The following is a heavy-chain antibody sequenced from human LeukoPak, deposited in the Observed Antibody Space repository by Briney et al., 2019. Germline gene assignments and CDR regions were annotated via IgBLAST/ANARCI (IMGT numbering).Heavy chain of an antibody. CDR3: ARDGKGYCSSTSCYRYRGEIDY. CDR2: IYYSGST. D-gene: IGHD2-2*02. V-gene: IGHV4-59*01. Sequence: SETLSLTCTVSGGSISSYYWSWIRQPPGKGLEWIGYIYYSGSTNYNPSLKSRVTISVDTSKNQFSLKLSSVTAADTAVYYCARDGKGYCSSTSCYRYRGEIDYWGQGTLVTVSS. J-gene: IGHJ4*02. CDR1: GGSISSYY.